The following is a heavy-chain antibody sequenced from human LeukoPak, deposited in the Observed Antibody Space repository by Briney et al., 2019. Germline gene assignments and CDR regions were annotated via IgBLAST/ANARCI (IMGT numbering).Heavy chain of an antibody. CDR1: GGSFSGYY. CDR2: INHSGST. D-gene: IGHD3-10*01. CDR3: ARGGIPIGYYYYYGMDV. V-gene: IGHV4-34*01. J-gene: IGHJ6*02. Sequence: SETLSLTCAGYGGSFSGYYWSWIRQPPGKGLEWIGEINHSGSTNFNPSLKSRVTMSVDTSKNQFSLKLSSVTAADTAVYYCARGGIPIGYYYYYGMDVWGQGTTVTVSS.